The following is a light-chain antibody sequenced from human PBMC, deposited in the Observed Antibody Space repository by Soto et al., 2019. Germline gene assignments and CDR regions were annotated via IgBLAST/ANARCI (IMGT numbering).Light chain of an antibody. CDR1: RRFRTS. CDR2: DAS. Sequence: ELVLTHPQPTLFLPQGEKPTPPCRASRRFRTSLAWYKQKPGQAPRLLIYDASNRATGIPARFSGSGSGTDFTLTISSLEPEDFAVYYCQQRSNWPPLTFGGGTKVEIK. V-gene: IGKV3-11*01. J-gene: IGKJ4*01. CDR3: QQRSNWPPLT.